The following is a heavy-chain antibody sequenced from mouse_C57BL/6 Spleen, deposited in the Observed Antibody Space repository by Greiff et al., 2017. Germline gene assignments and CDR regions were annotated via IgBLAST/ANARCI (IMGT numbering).Heavy chain of an antibody. CDR3: ARGSSYDYYAMDY. Sequence: EVKLQESGAELVKPGASVKLSCTASGFNIKDYYMHWVKQRTEQGLEWIGRIDPEDGETNYAPKFQGKATVTADTSSNTAYLQLSSLTSEYTAVYYCARGSSYDYYAMDYWGQGTSVTVSS. CDR1: GFNIKDYY. CDR2: IDPEDGET. D-gene: IGHD1-1*01. V-gene: IGHV14-2*01. J-gene: IGHJ4*01.